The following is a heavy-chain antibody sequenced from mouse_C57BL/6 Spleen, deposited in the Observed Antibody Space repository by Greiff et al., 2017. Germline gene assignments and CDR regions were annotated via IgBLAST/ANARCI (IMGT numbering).Heavy chain of an antibody. CDR1: GFNIKDDY. J-gene: IGHJ3*01. D-gene: IGHD1-1*01. Sequence: EVQLQQSGAELVRPGASVKLSCTASGFNIKDDYMHWVKQRPEQGLEWIGWIDPENGDTEYASKFQGKATITADTSSNTAYLQLSSLTSEDTAVYYCTTTVVARNWFAYWGQGTLVTVSA. V-gene: IGHV14-4*01. CDR2: IDPENGDT. CDR3: TTTVVARNWFAY.